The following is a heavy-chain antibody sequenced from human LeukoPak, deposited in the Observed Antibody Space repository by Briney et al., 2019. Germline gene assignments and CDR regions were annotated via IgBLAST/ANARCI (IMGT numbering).Heavy chain of an antibody. Sequence: GGSLRLSCAASGFTFSSYAMHWVRQAPGKGLEWVAVISYDGSNKYYADSVKGRFTISRDNSNNTLYLQMDSLRAEDTAVYYCARAPSRITAAGSDWGQGTLVTVSS. CDR1: GFTFSSYA. CDR2: ISYDGSNK. V-gene: IGHV3-30*14. CDR3: ARAPSRITAAGSD. J-gene: IGHJ4*02. D-gene: IGHD6-13*01.